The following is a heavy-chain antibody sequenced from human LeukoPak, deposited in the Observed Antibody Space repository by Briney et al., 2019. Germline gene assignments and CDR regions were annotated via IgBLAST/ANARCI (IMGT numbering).Heavy chain of an antibody. CDR1: GFTFSSYA. CDR3: AKVPPTYYYDSSGYLPPDY. J-gene: IGHJ4*02. Sequence: PGGSLRLSCAASGFTFSSYAMHWVRQAPGKGLEWVAVISYDGSNKYYADSVKGRFTISRDNSKNTLYLQMNSLRAEDTAVYYCAKVPPTYYYDSSGYLPPDYWGQGTLVTVSS. CDR2: ISYDGSNK. D-gene: IGHD3-22*01. V-gene: IGHV3-30-3*01.